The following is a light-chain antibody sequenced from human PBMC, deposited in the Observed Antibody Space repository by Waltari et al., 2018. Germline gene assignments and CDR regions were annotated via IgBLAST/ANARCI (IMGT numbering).Light chain of an antibody. V-gene: IGLV2-23*02. Sequence: QSALTQPASVSGSPGQSITISCTGTSSDVGSYNRVSWYQQPPGKAPKRMIYEVTKGPSGVSNRFSGSKSGNTASLTISGLQAEDEADYYCYSYAGSNTWVFGGGTKLAVL. CDR2: EVT. CDR1: SSDVGSYNR. J-gene: IGLJ3*02. CDR3: YSYAGSNTWV.